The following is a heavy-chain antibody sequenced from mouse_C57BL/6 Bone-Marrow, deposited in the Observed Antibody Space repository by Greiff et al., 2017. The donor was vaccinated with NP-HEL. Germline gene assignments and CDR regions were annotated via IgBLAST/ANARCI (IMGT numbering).Heavy chain of an antibody. Sequence: VQLKESVAELVRPGASVKLSCTASGFNIKNTYMHWVKQRPEQGLEWIGRIDPANGNTKYAPKFQGQATITADTSSNTAYLQLSSLTSEDTAIYYCARGPIYYYGSSYDYYAMDYWGQGTSVTVSS. CDR1: GFNIKNTY. V-gene: IGHV14-3*01. CDR2: IDPANGNT. D-gene: IGHD1-1*01. CDR3: ARGPIYYYGSSYDYYAMDY. J-gene: IGHJ4*01.